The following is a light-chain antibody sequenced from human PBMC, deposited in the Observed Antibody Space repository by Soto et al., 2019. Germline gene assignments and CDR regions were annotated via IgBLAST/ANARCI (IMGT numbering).Light chain of an antibody. J-gene: IGLJ2*01. CDR3: CSCARGDTHVV. CDR2: EVS. V-gene: IGLV2-23*02. CDR1: SSDVGRFHL. Sequence: QAVVTQPASVSGSPGQSITLSCTGTSSDVGRFHLVSWYQQYPGKAPRLMIYEVSQRPSGVSSRFSGSKSGNTASLTISGLQAEDEADYYCSCARGDTHVVFGGGTKLTVL.